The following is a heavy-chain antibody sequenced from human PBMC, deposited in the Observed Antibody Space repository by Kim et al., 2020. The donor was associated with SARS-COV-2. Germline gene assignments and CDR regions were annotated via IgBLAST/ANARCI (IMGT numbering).Heavy chain of an antibody. CDR2: IYYSGST. J-gene: IGHJ5*02. CDR3: ARPRFSFGIVGALHGWFDP. CDR1: GGSISSSSYY. Sequence: SETLSLTCTVSGGSISSSSYYWGWIRQPPGKGLEWIGSIYYSGSTYYNPSLKSRVTISVDTSKNQFSLKLSSVTAADTAVYYCARPRFSFGIVGALHGWFDPWGQGTLVTVSS. D-gene: IGHD1-26*01. V-gene: IGHV4-39*01.